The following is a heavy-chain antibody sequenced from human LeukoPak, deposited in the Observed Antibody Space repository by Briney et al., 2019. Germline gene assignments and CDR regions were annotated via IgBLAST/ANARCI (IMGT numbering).Heavy chain of an antibody. Sequence: SETLSLTCTVSGGSISSGGYYWSWIRQHPGKGLEWIGYIYYSGSTYYNPSLKSRVTISVDTSKNQFSLKLSSVTAVDTAVYYCARGRSSGNWFDPWGQGTLVTVSS. CDR2: IYYSGST. V-gene: IGHV4-31*03. D-gene: IGHD3-10*01. CDR1: GGSISSGGYY. CDR3: ARGRSSGNWFDP. J-gene: IGHJ5*02.